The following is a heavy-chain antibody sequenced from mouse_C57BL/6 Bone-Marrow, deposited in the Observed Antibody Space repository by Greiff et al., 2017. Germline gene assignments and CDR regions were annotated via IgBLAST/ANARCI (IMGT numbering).Heavy chain of an antibody. CDR1: GFNIKDDY. V-gene: IGHV14-4*01. Sequence: VQLKESGAELVRPGASVKLSCTASGFNIKDDYMHWVKQRPEQGLEWIGWIDPENGDTEYASKFQGKATITADTSSNTAYLQLSSLTSEDTAVYYYTTWRGDYFDYWGQGTTLTVSS. J-gene: IGHJ2*01. CDR3: TTWRGDYFDY. CDR2: IDPENGDT.